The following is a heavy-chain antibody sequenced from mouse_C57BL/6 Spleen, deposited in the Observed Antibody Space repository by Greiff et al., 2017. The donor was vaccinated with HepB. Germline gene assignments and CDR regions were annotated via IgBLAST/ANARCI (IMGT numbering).Heavy chain of an antibody. CDR3: ARKGDPRDWYFDV. J-gene: IGHJ1*03. V-gene: IGHV1-50*01. CDR1: GYTFTSYW. CDR2: IDPSDSYT. Sequence: QVHVKQSGAELVKPGASVKLSCKASGYTFTSYWMQWVKQRPGQGLEWIGEIDPSDSYTNYNQKFKGKATLTVDTSSSTAYMQLSSLTSEDSAVYYCARKGDPRDWYFDVWGTGTTVTVSS.